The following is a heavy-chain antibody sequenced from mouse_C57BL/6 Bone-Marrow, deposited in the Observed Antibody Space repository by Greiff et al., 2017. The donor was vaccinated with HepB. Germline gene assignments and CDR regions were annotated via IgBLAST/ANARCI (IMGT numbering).Heavy chain of an antibody. CDR1: GYTFTSYW. D-gene: IGHD1-1*01. CDR2: IHPNSGST. V-gene: IGHV1-64*01. Sequence: QVQLKQPGAELVKPGASVKLSCKASGYTFTSYWMHWVKQRPGQGLEWIGMIHPNSGSTNYNEKFKSKATLTVDKSSSTAYMQLSSLTSEDSAVYYCARFYYGSSLLDYWGQGTTLTVSS. CDR3: ARFYYGSSLLDY. J-gene: IGHJ2*01.